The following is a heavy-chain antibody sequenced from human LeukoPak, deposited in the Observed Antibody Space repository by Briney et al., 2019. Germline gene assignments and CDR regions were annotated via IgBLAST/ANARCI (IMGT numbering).Heavy chain of an antibody. D-gene: IGHD1-14*01. V-gene: IGHV4-39*07. J-gene: IGHJ4*02. CDR1: GGSISSSSYY. CDR3: ARVRPRRGNFDY. CDR2: INHSGST. Sequence: PSETLSLTCTVSGGSISSSSYYWSWIRQPPGKGLEWIGEINHSGSTNYNPSLKSRVTISVDTSKNQFSLKLSSVTAADTAVYYCARVRPRRGNFDYWGQGTLVTVSS.